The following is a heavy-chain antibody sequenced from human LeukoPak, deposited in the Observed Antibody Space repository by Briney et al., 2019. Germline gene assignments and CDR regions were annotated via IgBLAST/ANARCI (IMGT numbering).Heavy chain of an antibody. CDR1: GYTFTDYY. V-gene: IGHV1-2*02. Sequence: ASVTVSCKASGYTFTDYYMHWVRQAPGQGLEWMGWINPNSGGTDYARNFQGRVTMTRDTSISTVYMELSRLTSDDTAVYYCARDRSRYFDHWGQGTLLTVSS. D-gene: IGHD1-26*01. CDR2: INPNSGGT. J-gene: IGHJ4*02. CDR3: ARDRSRYFDH.